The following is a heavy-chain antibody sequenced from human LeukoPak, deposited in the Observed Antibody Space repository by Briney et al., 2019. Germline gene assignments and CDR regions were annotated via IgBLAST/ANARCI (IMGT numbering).Heavy chain of an antibody. D-gene: IGHD2-15*01. CDR1: GGSISSSSYY. J-gene: IGHJ4*02. CDR2: INHSGST. CDR3: ARDQYSGASFDY. V-gene: IGHV4-39*07. Sequence: SETLSLTCTVSGGSISSSSYYWGWIRQPPGKGLEWIGEINHSGSTNYNPSLKSRVTISVDTSKNQFSLKLSSVTAADTAVYYCARDQYSGASFDYWGQGTLVTVSS.